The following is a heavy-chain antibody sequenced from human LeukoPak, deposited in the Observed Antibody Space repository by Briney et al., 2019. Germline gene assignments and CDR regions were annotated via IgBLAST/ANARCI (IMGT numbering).Heavy chain of an antibody. J-gene: IGHJ4*02. CDR3: ASLTRFDWLTQNY. CDR2: IYPSGST. V-gene: IGHV4-4*07. Sequence: SETLSLTCTVSGGAISSYHWSWIRQPAGKGLEWIGRIYPSGSTNYNPSLKSRVTISVDTSKNQFSLKLSSVTAADTAVYYCASLTRFDWLTQNYWGQGTLVTVSS. D-gene: IGHD3-9*01. CDR1: GGAISSYH.